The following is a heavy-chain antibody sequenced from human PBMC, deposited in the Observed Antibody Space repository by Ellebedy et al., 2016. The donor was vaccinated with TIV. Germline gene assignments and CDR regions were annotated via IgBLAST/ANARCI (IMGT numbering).Heavy chain of an antibody. Sequence: ESLKISCTVSGGSISTYYWSWIRQPPGKGLEWIGCFYYNGSTKYNPSLKSLVTIAVDPSKNHFSLKLSSVTAADTAVYYCSRVRITMVRGDFPLPLVDPWGQGTLVTVSS. D-gene: IGHD3-10*01. J-gene: IGHJ5*02. V-gene: IGHV4-59*01. CDR1: GGSISTYY. CDR2: FYYNGST. CDR3: SRVRITMVRGDFPLPLVDP.